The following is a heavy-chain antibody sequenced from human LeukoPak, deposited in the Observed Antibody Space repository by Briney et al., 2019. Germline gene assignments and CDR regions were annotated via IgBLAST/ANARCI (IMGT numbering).Heavy chain of an antibody. J-gene: IGHJ3*02. CDR1: GFTFSDYY. V-gene: IGHV3-11*01. CDR2: ISSSGSTI. Sequence: GGSLRLSCAASGFTFSDYYMSWIRQAPGKGLEWVSYISSSGSTIYYADSAKGRFTISRDNAKNSLYLQMNSLRAEDTAVYYCARDLGDSSGSAFDIWGQGTMVTVSS. CDR3: ARDLGDSSGSAFDI. D-gene: IGHD3-22*01.